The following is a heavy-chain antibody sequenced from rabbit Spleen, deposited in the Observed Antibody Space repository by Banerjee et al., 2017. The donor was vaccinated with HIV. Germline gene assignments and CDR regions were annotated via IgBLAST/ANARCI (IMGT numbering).Heavy chain of an antibody. D-gene: IGHD1-1*01. CDR3: ARDTSSSFSSYGMDL. J-gene: IGHJ6*01. Sequence: QEQLEESGGDLVKPEGSLTLTCTASGFSFSGSSYMCWVRQAPGKGLEWIACIESGISGFTYCATWAKGRFTISKTSSTTVTLQVTSLTAADTATYFCARDTSSSFSSYGMDLWGPGTLVTVS. CDR2: IESGISGFT. CDR1: GFSFSGSSY. V-gene: IGHV1S45*01.